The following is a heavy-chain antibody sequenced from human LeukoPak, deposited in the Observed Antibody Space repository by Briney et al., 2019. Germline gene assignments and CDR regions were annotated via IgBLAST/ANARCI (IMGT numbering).Heavy chain of an antibody. Sequence: GGSLRLSCAASGFTFSSYNMNRVRQAPGKGLEWVSYISSSGSTIYYADSVKGRFTISRDNAKNSLYLQMNSLRAEDTAVYYCAREYYYGSGSYVEYYYYMDVWGKGTTVTISS. CDR2: ISSSGSTI. CDR3: AREYYYGSGSYVEYYYYMDV. CDR1: GFTFSSYN. V-gene: IGHV3-48*04. J-gene: IGHJ6*03. D-gene: IGHD3-10*01.